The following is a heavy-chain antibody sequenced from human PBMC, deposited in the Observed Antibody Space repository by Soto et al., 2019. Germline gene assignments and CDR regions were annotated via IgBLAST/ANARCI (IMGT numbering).Heavy chain of an antibody. D-gene: IGHD3-9*01. J-gene: IGHJ5*02. CDR1: GYTFTSYG. Sequence: VKVSCKASGYTFTSYGISWVRQAPGQGLEWMGWISAYNGNTNYAQKLQGRVTMTTDTSTSTAYMELRSLRSDDTAVYYCARTQSKFDWFHSWFDRCGQGTLVTVSS. CDR3: ARTQSKFDWFHSWFDR. V-gene: IGHV1-18*01. CDR2: ISAYNGNT.